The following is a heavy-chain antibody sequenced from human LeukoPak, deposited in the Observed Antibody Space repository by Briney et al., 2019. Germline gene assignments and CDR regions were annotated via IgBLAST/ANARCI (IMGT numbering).Heavy chain of an antibody. D-gene: IGHD6-19*01. CDR3: VTNGTVTVAGTKFNYFDY. CDR2: IYHSGST. V-gene: IGHV4-39*01. J-gene: IGHJ4*02. CDR1: GGSIRMSTYY. Sequence: SETLSLTCTVSGGSIRMSTYYWGWIRQPPGKGLEWIGSIYHSGSTHYNPSLGSRVTMSVDTSKNQFTLKVTAVTAADTAVYYCVTNGTVTVAGTKFNYFDYWGQGALVTVSS.